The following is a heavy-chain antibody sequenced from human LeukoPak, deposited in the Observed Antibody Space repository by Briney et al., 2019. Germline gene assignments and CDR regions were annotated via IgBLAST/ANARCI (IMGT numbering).Heavy chain of an antibody. CDR2: IWYDGSNK. D-gene: IGHD2-15*01. CDR1: GFTFSSYG. CDR3: ARAREDCSGGSCYLPTEFDY. Sequence: GGSLRLSCAASGFTFSSYGVHWVRQAPGKGLEWVAVIWYDGSNKYYADSVKGRFTISRDNSKNTLYLQMNSLRAEDTAVYYCARAREDCSGGSCYLPTEFDYWGQGTLVTVSS. J-gene: IGHJ4*02. V-gene: IGHV3-33*01.